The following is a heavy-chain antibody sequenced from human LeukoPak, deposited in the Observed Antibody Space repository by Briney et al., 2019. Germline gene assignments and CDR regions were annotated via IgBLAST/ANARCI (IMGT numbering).Heavy chain of an antibody. D-gene: IGHD2-15*01. CDR2: INTNTGNP. CDR1: GYTFTSYA. CDR3: ARAFEDCSGGSCYSPPENYYYYMDV. Sequence: ASVKVSCKASGYTFTSYAMNWVRQAPGQGLEWMGWINTNTGNPTYAQGFTGRFVFSLDTSVSTAYLQISSLKAEDTAVYYCARAFEDCSGGSCYSPPENYYYYMDVWGKGTTVTISS. J-gene: IGHJ6*03. V-gene: IGHV7-4-1*02.